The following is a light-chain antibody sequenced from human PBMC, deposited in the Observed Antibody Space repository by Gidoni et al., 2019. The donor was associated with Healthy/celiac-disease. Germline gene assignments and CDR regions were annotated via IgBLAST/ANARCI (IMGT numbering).Light chain of an antibody. Sequence: SYELTQPPSVSVSPGQTASITCSGDKLGDKFACWYQQKPGQSPVLVVYQNNERPSGIPARFSGSNSGNTATLTISGTQAMDEADYYCQAWDSGTVVFGGGTKLTVL. CDR3: QAWDSGTVV. V-gene: IGLV3-1*01. CDR2: QNN. J-gene: IGLJ3*02. CDR1: KLGDKF.